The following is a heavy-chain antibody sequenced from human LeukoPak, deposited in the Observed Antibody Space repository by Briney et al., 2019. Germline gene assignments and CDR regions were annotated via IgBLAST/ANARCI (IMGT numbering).Heavy chain of an antibody. V-gene: IGHV4-4*09. CDR2: IYTSGST. D-gene: IGHD3-22*01. CDR1: GGSISSFY. CDR3: ARLDYDSISFDL. Sequence: SETLSLTCTVSGGSISSFYWSCIRQPPGKGLEWIGYIYTSGSTNYNPSLKSRVTISMDTSKNQFSLKLNSVTAADTAVYYCARLDYDSISFDLWGRGTLVTVSS. J-gene: IGHJ2*01.